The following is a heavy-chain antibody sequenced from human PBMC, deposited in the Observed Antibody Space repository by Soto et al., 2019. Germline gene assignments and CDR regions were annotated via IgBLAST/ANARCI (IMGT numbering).Heavy chain of an antibody. Sequence: GGSLRLSCAASGFTFSNAWMNWVRQAPGKGLEWVGRIKSKTDGGTTDYAAPVKGRFTISRDDSKNTLYLQMNSLKTEDTAVYYCTTEDIVLMVHAIPGKMLLDYWGQGTLVTVSS. CDR3: TTEDIVLMVHAIPGKMLLDY. D-gene: IGHD2-8*01. V-gene: IGHV3-15*07. CDR2: IKSKTDGGTT. CDR1: GFTFSNAW. J-gene: IGHJ4*02.